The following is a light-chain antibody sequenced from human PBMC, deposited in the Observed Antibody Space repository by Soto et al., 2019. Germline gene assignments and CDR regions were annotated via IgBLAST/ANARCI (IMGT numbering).Light chain of an antibody. Sequence: QSVLSQPPSVSGAPGQRVTISCTGSSSNIGAGYDAHWFQQVLGTAPKLLIYGSTNRPSGVPDRFSGSKSGTSASLAITGLQAEDEADYYCQSYDSSLGGNYVFGTGTQLTVL. V-gene: IGLV1-40*01. J-gene: IGLJ1*01. CDR3: QSYDSSLGGNYV. CDR1: SSNIGAGYD. CDR2: GST.